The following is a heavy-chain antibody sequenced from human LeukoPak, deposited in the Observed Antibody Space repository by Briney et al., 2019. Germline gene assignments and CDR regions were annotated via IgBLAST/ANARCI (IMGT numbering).Heavy chain of an antibody. CDR1: GGSISSYY. Sequence: SETLSLTCTVSGGSISSYYWSWIRQPPGKGLEWIGYIYYSGSTNYNPSLKSRVTISVDTSKNQFSLKLSSVTAADTAVYYCAREPHGSGLLFDYWGRGTLVTVSS. D-gene: IGHD6-19*01. CDR3: AREPHGSGLLFDY. CDR2: IYYSGST. V-gene: IGHV4-59*01. J-gene: IGHJ4*02.